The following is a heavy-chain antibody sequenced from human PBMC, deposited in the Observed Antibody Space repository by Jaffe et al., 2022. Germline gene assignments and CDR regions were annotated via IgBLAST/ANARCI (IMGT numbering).Heavy chain of an antibody. J-gene: IGHJ4*02. Sequence: QVQLVQSGSELRKPGASVKFSCKASGYTFTSYVMNWVRQAPGQGLEWMGWINTHTGKPTYAQDFTGRFVFSLDTSVTTAYLQINSLKTDDTAVYYCARGRDSTGWDALDNWGQGTLVTVSS. CDR2: INTHTGKP. D-gene: IGHD2-8*02. CDR3: ARGRDSTGWDALDN. CDR1: GYTFTSYV. V-gene: IGHV7-4-1*02.